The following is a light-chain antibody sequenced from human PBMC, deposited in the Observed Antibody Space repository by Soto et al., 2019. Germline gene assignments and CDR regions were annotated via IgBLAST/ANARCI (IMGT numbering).Light chain of an antibody. J-gene: IGKJ1*01. V-gene: IGKV3-20*01. Sequence: EIVLTQSPGTLSLSPGERATLSCRASQSVTNSRLAWYQQKPGQAPKVLIYGGSNRATGIPDRFSGSGSGTDFTLTISRLEPEDFAVYYCQQYNNWPPWTFGHGTKVEIK. CDR1: QSVTNSR. CDR2: GGS. CDR3: QQYNNWPPWT.